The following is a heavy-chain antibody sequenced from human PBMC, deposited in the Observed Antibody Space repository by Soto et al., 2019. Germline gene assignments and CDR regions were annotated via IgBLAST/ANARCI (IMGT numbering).Heavy chain of an antibody. V-gene: IGHV3-7*01. J-gene: IGHJ5*02. CDR2: IKEEGSER. CDR3: ASARHIGP. CDR1: GFTFSNYW. Sequence: GGSLSLSCAASGFTFSNYWMSWVRQDPGKGLEWVSNIKEEGSERNYVDSVKRRFTISRDNAENSLYLQMHSLRAEDTAVYYCASARHIGPWGQGTLVTVSS. D-gene: IGHD2-21*01.